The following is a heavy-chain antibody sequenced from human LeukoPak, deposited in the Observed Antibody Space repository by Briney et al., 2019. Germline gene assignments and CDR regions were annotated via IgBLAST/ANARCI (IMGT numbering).Heavy chain of an antibody. V-gene: IGHV3-23*01. CDR1: GFTFSSYG. J-gene: IGHJ4*02. D-gene: IGHD3-22*01. Sequence: GGSLRLSCAASGFTFSSYGMSWVRQAPGKGLEWVSAISGSGGSTYYVDSVKGRFTISRDNSKNTLYLQMNSLRAEDTAVYYCAKEGDYYDSSGYTYYFDYWGQGTLVTVSS. CDR3: AKEGDYYDSSGYTYYFDY. CDR2: ISGSGGST.